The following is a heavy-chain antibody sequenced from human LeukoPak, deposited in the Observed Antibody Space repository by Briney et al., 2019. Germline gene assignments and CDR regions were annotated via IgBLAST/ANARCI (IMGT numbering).Heavy chain of an antibody. CDR1: GFTFSNAW. CDR3: TTDDYSTYYYSYYMDV. CDR2: IKSKTDGGTT. D-gene: IGHD4-11*01. J-gene: IGHJ6*03. V-gene: IGHV3-15*01. Sequence: GGSLRLSCAASGFTFSNAWMSWVRQAPGKGLEWVGRIKSKTDGGTTDYAAPVKGRSTISSDDSKNTLYLQMNSLKTEDTAVYYCTTDDYSTYYYSYYMDVWGKGTTVTVSS.